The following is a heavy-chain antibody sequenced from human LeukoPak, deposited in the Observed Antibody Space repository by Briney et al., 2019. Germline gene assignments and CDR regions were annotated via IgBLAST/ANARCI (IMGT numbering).Heavy chain of an antibody. V-gene: IGHV5-51*01. Sequence: RGESLKISCQGSGYSFTSYWIGWVRQMPGKGLEWMGIIYPGDSDTRYSPSFQGQVTISADKSISTAYLQWSSLKASDTAMYYCASGDSSGYYSDAFDIWGQGTMVTVSS. CDR2: IYPGDSDT. J-gene: IGHJ3*02. CDR3: ASGDSSGYYSDAFDI. CDR1: GYSFTSYW. D-gene: IGHD3-22*01.